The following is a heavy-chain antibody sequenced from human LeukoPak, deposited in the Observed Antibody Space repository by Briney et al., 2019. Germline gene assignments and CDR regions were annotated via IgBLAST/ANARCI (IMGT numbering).Heavy chain of an antibody. J-gene: IGHJ6*04. CDR3: ARVMATTVSKGKDYYGMDV. CDR1: GFTFSSYG. Sequence: PGRSLRLSCAASGFTFSSYGMQWVRQAPGKGLEWVAVIWYDGSNKYYADSVKGRFTISRDNSKNTLYLQMNSLRAEDTAVYYCARVMATTVSKGKDYYGMDVWGRGTTVTVSS. V-gene: IGHV3-33*01. D-gene: IGHD4-17*01. CDR2: IWYDGSNK.